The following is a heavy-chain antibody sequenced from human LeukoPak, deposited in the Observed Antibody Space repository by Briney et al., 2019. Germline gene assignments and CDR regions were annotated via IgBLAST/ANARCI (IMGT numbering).Heavy chain of an antibody. Sequence: GGSLRLSCVVSGFTFDEYSMQWVRQAPGKGLEWVSHIYSGGNTYYADSVKGRFTISRNNSKNTVYLQMNSLRTEDSAVYYCARGDRDGYNFAYWGQGSLVTVSS. J-gene: IGHJ4*02. CDR3: ARGDRDGYNFAY. V-gene: IGHV3-53*04. CDR1: GFTFDEYS. D-gene: IGHD5-24*01. CDR2: IYSGGNT.